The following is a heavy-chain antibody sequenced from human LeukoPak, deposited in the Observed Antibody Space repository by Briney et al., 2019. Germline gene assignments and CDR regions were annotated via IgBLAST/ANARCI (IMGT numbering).Heavy chain of an antibody. CDR2: IKQDGSEK. CDR1: GFTLSSYW. D-gene: IGHD2-2*01. J-gene: IGHJ4*02. V-gene: IGHV3-7*01. Sequence: GGSLRLSCAASGFTLSSYWMSWVRQAPGKGLEWVANIKQDGSEKYYVGSVKGRFTISRDNAKNSLYLQMNSLRAEDTAVYYWASPRQSQLLSGQFDYGGQGTLVTVSS. CDR3: ASPRQSQLLSGQFDY.